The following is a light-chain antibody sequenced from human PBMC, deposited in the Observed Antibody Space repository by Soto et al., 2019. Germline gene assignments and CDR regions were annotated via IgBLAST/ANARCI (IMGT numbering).Light chain of an antibody. Sequence: QSALTQPPSASGSPGQSVTISCTGTSSDVGGYNYVSWYQQHPGKAPKLVIYEVSKRPSGVPDRFSGSKSGNTASLTVSGLQAGDEADYYCSSYAGSNNLVFGGGTQLTVL. CDR3: SSYAGSNNLV. CDR2: EVS. J-gene: IGLJ2*01. CDR1: SSDVGGYNY. V-gene: IGLV2-8*01.